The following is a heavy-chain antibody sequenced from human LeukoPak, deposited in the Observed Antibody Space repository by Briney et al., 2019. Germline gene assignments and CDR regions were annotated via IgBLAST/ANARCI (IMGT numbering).Heavy chain of an antibody. CDR2: INPSGST. Sequence: PSETLSLTCAVYGGSFSGYYWTWIRQSPGKGLEWIGEINPSGSTYYNPSLKSRLTISRDTSKNQFSLRLSSVTAADTAVYYCARGRQELSMILVVMTGVSYYLDVWGKGTTVTVS. J-gene: IGHJ6*03. CDR3: ARGRQELSMILVVMTGVSYYLDV. D-gene: IGHD3-22*01. V-gene: IGHV4-34*01. CDR1: GGSFSGYY.